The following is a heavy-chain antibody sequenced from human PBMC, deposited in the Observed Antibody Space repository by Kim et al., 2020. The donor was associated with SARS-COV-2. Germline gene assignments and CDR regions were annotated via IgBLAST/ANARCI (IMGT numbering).Heavy chain of an antibody. CDR1: GGSISSSNW. D-gene: IGHD6-13*01. CDR3: ARLSLSSSWSLRTRNYGMDV. Sequence: SETLSLTCAVSGGSISSSNWWSWVRQPPGKGLEWIGEIYHSGSTNYNPSLKSRVTISVDKSKNQFSLKLSSVTAADTAVYYCARLSLSSSWSLRTRNYGMDVWGQGTTVTVSS. J-gene: IGHJ6*02. V-gene: IGHV4-4*02. CDR2: IYHSGST.